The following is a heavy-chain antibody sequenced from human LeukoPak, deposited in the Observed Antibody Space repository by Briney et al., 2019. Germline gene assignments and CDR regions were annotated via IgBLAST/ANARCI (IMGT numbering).Heavy chain of an antibody. Sequence: GGSLRLSCAVSGFAFGSEARSWVRQSPARGLEWVASISPGGGTTYYADYVKGRFTISRDNSKNTLYLQMNILRAEDTAVYYCAKDQSGSVNYNWFGPWGQGTLVTVSS. CDR3: AKDQSGSVNYNWFGP. CDR2: ISPGGGTT. J-gene: IGHJ5*02. CDR1: GFAFGSEA. V-gene: IGHV3-23*01. D-gene: IGHD1-26*01.